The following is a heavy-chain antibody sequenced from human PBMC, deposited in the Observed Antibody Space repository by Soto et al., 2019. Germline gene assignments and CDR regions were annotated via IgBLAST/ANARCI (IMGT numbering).Heavy chain of an antibody. J-gene: IGHJ2*01. Sequence: QLQLQESGSGLVKPSQTLSLTCAVSGGSISSGGYSWSWIRQPPGKGLEWIGYIYHSGSTYYNPSLKSRVTISVDRSKNQFSLKLSSVTAADTAVYYCARVVTYGDSMHWYFDLWGRGTLVTVSS. CDR1: GGSISSGGYS. CDR3: ARVVTYGDSMHWYFDL. V-gene: IGHV4-30-2*01. D-gene: IGHD4-17*01. CDR2: IYHSGST.